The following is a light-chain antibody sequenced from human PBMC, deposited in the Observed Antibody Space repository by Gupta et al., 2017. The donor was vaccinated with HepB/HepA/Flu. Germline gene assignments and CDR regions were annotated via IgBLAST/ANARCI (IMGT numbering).Light chain of an antibody. J-gene: IGLJ2*01. CDR1: SSDVGGYNY. V-gene: IGLV2-8*01. Sequence: QSALTQPPSASGSLGQSVTISCTGTSSDVGGYNYVSWYQQHPGRVPKLMLYEVDMRPSGVPNRFSGSKSGDTAYLTVSGLQAEDEADYYCSSYGDSNNFVVFGGGTKLTVL. CDR3: SSYGDSNNFVV. CDR2: EVD.